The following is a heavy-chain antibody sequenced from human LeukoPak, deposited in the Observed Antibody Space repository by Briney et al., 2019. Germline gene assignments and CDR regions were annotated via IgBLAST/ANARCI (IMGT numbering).Heavy chain of an antibody. J-gene: IGHJ4*02. CDR2: IGGSGGDT. V-gene: IGHV3-23*01. Sequence: GGSLRLSCAASGFTLSRYGMNWVRQAPGKGLEWVSTIGGSGGDTHYADSVKGRFTISRDNSESTLYLQMNSLRAEDTAVYYCAKGRYGSSRYPFDYWGQGTLVTVSS. CDR3: AKGRYGSSRYPFDY. D-gene: IGHD6-13*01. CDR1: GFTLSRYG.